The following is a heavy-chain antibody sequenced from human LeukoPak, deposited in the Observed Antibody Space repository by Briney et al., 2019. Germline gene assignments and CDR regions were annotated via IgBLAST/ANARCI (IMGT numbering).Heavy chain of an antibody. CDR2: ISSSSSTI. D-gene: IGHD1-20*01. V-gene: IGHV3-48*01. Sequence: GGSLRLSCAASGFTFSSYSMNWVRQAPGKGLEWVSYISSSSSTIYYADSVKGRFTISRDNAKNSLYLQMNSLRVEDTAVYYCVPLNWNPPGDFDRWGQGTLVTVSS. CDR3: VPLNWNPPGDFDR. J-gene: IGHJ4*02. CDR1: GFTFSSYS.